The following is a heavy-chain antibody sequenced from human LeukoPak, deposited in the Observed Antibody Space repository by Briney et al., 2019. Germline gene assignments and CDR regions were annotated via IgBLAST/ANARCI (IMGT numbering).Heavy chain of an antibody. V-gene: IGHV3-7*05. D-gene: IGHD5-18*01. CDR1: GFMFSSYW. Sequence: PGGSLRLSCAGSGFMFSSYWIYWVRQAPGKGLESVANIKQDGSQIHYVDSVKGRFTISRDNAQNSVYLQMNSLRVEDAAAYYCARDSGEYSFGGFWYFDVWGRGTLVTVSS. CDR2: IKQDGSQI. CDR3: ARDSGEYSFGGFWYFDV. J-gene: IGHJ2*01.